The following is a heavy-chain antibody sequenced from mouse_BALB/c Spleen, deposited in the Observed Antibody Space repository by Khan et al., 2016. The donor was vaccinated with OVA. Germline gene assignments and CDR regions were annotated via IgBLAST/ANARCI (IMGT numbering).Heavy chain of an antibody. CDR3: ARTGYYYVDY. CDR1: GFTFSGFG. V-gene: IGHV5-17*02. Sequence: EVELVESGGGLVQPGGSRKLSCAASGFTFSGFGMHWVRQAPEKGLEWVAFISSGSSTIYYADTVKGRFTIPRDNPKNTLFLQMTSLRSEDTAMYFCARTGYYYVDYWGQGTTLTVSS. CDR2: ISSGSSTI. J-gene: IGHJ2*01. D-gene: IGHD2-3*01.